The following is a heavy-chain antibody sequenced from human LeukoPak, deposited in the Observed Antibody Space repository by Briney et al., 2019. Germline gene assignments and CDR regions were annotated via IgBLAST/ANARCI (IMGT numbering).Heavy chain of an antibody. Sequence: VASVTVSCKASGYTLTELSMHWVRQAPGKGLEWMGGFDPEDGETIYAQKFQGRVTMTEDTSTDTAYMELRSLRSDDTAVYYCARGGYCSSTSCERGDWFDPWGQGTLVTVSS. CDR1: GYTLTELS. J-gene: IGHJ5*02. V-gene: IGHV1-24*01. CDR3: ARGGYCSSTSCERGDWFDP. D-gene: IGHD2-2*01. CDR2: FDPEDGET.